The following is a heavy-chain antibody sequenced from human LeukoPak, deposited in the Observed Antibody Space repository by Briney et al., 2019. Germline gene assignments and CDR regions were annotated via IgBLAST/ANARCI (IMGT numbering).Heavy chain of an antibody. CDR2: IHWDDDK. CDR3: AYGYCSSTSCKGLDY. Sequence: SGPTLVKPTQTLTLTCTFSGFSLSTSGVGVGWIRQPPGKALEWLALIHWDDDKRYSPSLKSRLTITKDTSKNQVVLTMTNMDPVDTATYYCAYGYCSSTSCKGLDYWGQGTLVTVSS. D-gene: IGHD2-2*03. V-gene: IGHV2-5*02. CDR1: GFSLSTSGVG. J-gene: IGHJ4*02.